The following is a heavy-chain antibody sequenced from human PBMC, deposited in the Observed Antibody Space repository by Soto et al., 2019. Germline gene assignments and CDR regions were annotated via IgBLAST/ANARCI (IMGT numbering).Heavy chain of an antibody. J-gene: IGHJ5*02. CDR1: GGSISSSSYY. D-gene: IGHD6-6*01. Sequence: PEETLSLTCTVSGGSISSSSYYWGWIRQPPGKGLEWIGSICYSGSTYYNPSLKSRVTILVDTSKNQFSLNLSPVTAADTAVYYCARSFSTSAIPNWFDPWGQGTLVTVSS. CDR2: ICYSGST. V-gene: IGHV4-39*01. CDR3: ARSFSTSAIPNWFDP.